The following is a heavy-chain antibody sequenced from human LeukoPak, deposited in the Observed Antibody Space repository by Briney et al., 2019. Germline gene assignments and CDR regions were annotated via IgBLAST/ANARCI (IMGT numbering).Heavy chain of an antibody. CDR3: ARARNYYDSSGFYYEGDAFDI. J-gene: IGHJ3*02. CDR1: GGSISSYH. V-gene: IGHV4-59*01. Sequence: SETLSLTCTVSGGSISSYHWSWIRQPPGKGLECIGYIYSSGSTNYNLSLKSRVTISVDTSKNQFSLKLSSVTAADTAVYYCARARNYYDSSGFYYEGDAFDIWGQGTMVTVSS. D-gene: IGHD3-22*01. CDR2: IYSSGST.